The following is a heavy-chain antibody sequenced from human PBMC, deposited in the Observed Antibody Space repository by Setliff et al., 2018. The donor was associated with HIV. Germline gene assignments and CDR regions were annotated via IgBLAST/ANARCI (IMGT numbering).Heavy chain of an antibody. V-gene: IGHV1-2*02. CDR1: GYTFNGYY. Sequence: GASVKVSCKASGYTFNGYYIHWLRQAPGQGLEWMGWSNPKSGGANYAQKFQGRVTMTSDTSVTTVYMELSRLTSDDTAVYYCARDSGTGGPGVWVDPWGQGTLVTVSS. CDR3: ARDSGTGGPGVWVDP. J-gene: IGHJ5*02. CDR2: SNPKSGGA. D-gene: IGHD1-1*01.